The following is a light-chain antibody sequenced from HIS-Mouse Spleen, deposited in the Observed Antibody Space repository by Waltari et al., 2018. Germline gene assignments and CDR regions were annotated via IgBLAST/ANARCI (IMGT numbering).Light chain of an antibody. CDR3: AAWDDSLSGPV. V-gene: IGLV1-47*01. CDR1: SSNIGSNY. Sequence: QSVLTQPPSASGTPGQRVTISCSGSSSNIGSNYVYWYQQLPGTAPKPLIYRSNPRPPGVRDRFSVSKSGTSASLAISGLRSEDEADDYCAAWDDSLSGPVFGGGTKQTVL. J-gene: IGLJ3*02. CDR2: RSN.